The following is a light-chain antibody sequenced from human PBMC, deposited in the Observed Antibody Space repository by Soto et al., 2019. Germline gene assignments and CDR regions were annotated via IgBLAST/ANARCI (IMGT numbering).Light chain of an antibody. CDR1: QSVSNF. CDR2: DAS. Sequence: EIVLTQSPATLSLSPGERATLSCRASQSVSNFLAWYQQKPGQAPRLLIYDASTRATGIPARFSGSGSGTDFSLIISSLEPADFAVYYCQQRRTWPPLTFGGGTKVEIK. CDR3: QQRRTWPPLT. V-gene: IGKV3-11*01. J-gene: IGKJ4*01.